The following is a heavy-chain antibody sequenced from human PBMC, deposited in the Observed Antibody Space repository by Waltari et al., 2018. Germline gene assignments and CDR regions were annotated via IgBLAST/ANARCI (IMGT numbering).Heavy chain of an antibody. V-gene: IGHV3-21*01. Sequence: EVQLVESGGGLVKPGGSLRLSCAASGFTFSSYSMNWVRQAPGKGRAWVSSISSSSSYIYYADSVKGRYTISRDNAKNSLYLQMNSLRAEDTAVYYCARRGNTIFGVVTGFDYWGQGTLVTVSS. D-gene: IGHD3-3*01. CDR1: GFTFSSYS. CDR3: ARRGNTIFGVVTGFDY. CDR2: ISSSSSYI. J-gene: IGHJ4*02.